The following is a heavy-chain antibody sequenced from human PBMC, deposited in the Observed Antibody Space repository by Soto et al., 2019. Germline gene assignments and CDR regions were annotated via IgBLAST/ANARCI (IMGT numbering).Heavy chain of an antibody. Sequence: GESLKISCKGSGYSFTSYWIGWVRQMPGKGLEWMGIIYPGDSDTRYSPSFQGQVTISADKSISTAYLQWSSLKASDTAMYYCARQGGGDCGGDCYGSAFDIWGQGTMVTVSS. CDR2: IYPGDSDT. D-gene: IGHD2-21*02. J-gene: IGHJ3*02. CDR1: GYSFTSYW. CDR3: ARQGGGDCGGDCYGSAFDI. V-gene: IGHV5-51*01.